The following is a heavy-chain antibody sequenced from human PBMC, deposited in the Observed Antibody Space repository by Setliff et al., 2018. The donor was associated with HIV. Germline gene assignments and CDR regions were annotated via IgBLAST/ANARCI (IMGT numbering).Heavy chain of an antibody. Sequence: GESLKISCKASGYTFTNYWIGWVRQMPGKGLEWVGVIHPSDFDTRYGPSFQGQVTISADGSVSTAYLQWRSLKASDTAMYYCTRRRRAPGTAPLEAFWGRGTLVTVSS. CDR3: TRRRRAPGTAPLEAF. D-gene: IGHD2-21*02. V-gene: IGHV5-51*01. J-gene: IGHJ4*02. CDR2: IHPSDFDT. CDR1: GYTFTNYW.